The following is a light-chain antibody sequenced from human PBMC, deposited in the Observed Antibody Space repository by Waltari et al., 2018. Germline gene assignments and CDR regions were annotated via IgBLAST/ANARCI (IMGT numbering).Light chain of an antibody. CDR2: EVN. J-gene: IGLJ2*01. CDR3: SSYAGSNTLV. V-gene: IGLV2-8*01. CDR1: NSDVGTYNY. Sequence: QSALTQPPSASGSPGQSVTISCTGTNSDVGTYNYVSWFQQHPGRAPKLLIYEVNKRPSGVPDRVSVSKSDNRASLTVSGLQADDEAVYHCSSYAGSNTLVFGGGTKLTVL.